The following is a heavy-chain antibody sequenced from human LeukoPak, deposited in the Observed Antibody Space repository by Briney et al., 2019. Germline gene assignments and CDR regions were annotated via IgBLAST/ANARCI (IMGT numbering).Heavy chain of an antibody. CDR2: IYYSGST. CDR1: GGSISSYY. CDR3: ARVTGYMIEDYFDY. D-gene: IGHD3-22*01. V-gene: IGHV4-59*01. Sequence: SETLSLTCTVSGGSISSYYWSWIRQPPGKGLEWLGYIYYSGSTNYNPSLKSRVTISVDTSKNQFSLKLRSVTAADTAVYYCARVTGYMIEDYFDYWGRGTLVTVSS. J-gene: IGHJ4*02.